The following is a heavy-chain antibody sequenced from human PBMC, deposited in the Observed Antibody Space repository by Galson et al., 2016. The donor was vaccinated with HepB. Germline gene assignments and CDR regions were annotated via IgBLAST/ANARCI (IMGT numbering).Heavy chain of an antibody. CDR3: ARGGTGRLAYYYYGMDV. CDR1: GFTFRYFS. Sequence: SLRLSCAASGFTFRYFSIHWVRQAPGKGLEWVTIISDDGSSKYYADSVKGRFTISRDNSKNTVNLQMNNMRTEDTAVYYCARGGTGRLAYYYYGMDVWCPGTTVTVSS. J-gene: IGHJ6*02. V-gene: IGHV3-30*04. D-gene: IGHD1-1*01. CDR2: ISDDGSSK.